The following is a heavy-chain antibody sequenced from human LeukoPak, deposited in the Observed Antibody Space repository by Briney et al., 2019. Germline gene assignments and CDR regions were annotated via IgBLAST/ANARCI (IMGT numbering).Heavy chain of an antibody. CDR1: GVTFRNAL. CDR2: IKSKTDGGTT. CDR3: YSGLKIREVIIAN. V-gene: IGHV3-15*01. Sequence: GGSPRLSCAAPGVTFRNALMCSGRQAPGKGLEWVGRIKSKTDGGTTDYAAPVKGRFTISRDDSKNKLYLQMNSLKTEYSAVYNCYSGLKIREVIIANWGQGTLVTVSS. D-gene: IGHD3-10*01. J-gene: IGHJ1*01.